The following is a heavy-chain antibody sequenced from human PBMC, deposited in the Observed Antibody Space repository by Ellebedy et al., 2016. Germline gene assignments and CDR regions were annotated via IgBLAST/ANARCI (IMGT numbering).Heavy chain of an antibody. CDR2: ISSSGSNI. CDR1: GSTFSGYT. V-gene: IGHV3-21*01. D-gene: IGHD5-18*01. CDR3: ARDLFPTAMVYYYYYGMDV. Sequence: GESLKISXAASGSTFSGYTMNWVRQAPGKGLEWVSSISSSGSNIFYADSVKGRFTISRDNAKNSLFLQMNSLRVEDTAVYYCARDLFPTAMVYYYYYGMDVWGQGTTVTVSS. J-gene: IGHJ6*02.